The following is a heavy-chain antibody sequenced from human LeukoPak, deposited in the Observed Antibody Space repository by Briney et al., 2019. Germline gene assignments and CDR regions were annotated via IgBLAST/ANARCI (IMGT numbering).Heavy chain of an antibody. J-gene: IGHJ3*02. CDR2: ISAYNGNT. Sequence: GASVKVSCKASGYTFTSYGISWVRQAPGQGLEWMGWISAYNGNTNYAQKLQGRVTMTTDTSTSTVYMELRSLRSDDTAVYYCAREDLTSDAFDIWGQGTMVTVSS. CDR3: AREDLTSDAFDI. D-gene: IGHD2-21*02. V-gene: IGHV1-18*01. CDR1: GYTFTSYG.